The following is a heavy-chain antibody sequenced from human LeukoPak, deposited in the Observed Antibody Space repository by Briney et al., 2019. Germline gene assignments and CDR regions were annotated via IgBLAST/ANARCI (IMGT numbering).Heavy chain of an antibody. D-gene: IGHD3-22*01. CDR1: GGSISSYY. CDR2: IYYSGST. V-gene: IGHV4-59*01. J-gene: IGHJ3*02. CDR3: ATDYYDSSGIAFDI. Sequence: PSETLSLTCTVSGGSISSYYWSWVRQPPGKGLEWVGYIYYSGSTNYNAALKSRVTISVDTSKNQFSLKLSSVTAADTAVYYCATDYYDSSGIAFDIWGQGTMVTVSS.